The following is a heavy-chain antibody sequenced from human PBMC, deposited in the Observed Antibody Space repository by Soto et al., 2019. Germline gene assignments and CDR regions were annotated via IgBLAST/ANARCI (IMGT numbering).Heavy chain of an antibody. Sequence: EVQLVESGGGLVKPGGSLRLSCAASGFTFSSYSMNWVRQAPGKGLEWVSSISSSSSYIYYADSVKGRFTISRDNAKNSLYPQMNSLRAEDTAVYYCARVRIALVDYYGMDVWGQGTTVTVSS. V-gene: IGHV3-21*01. CDR1: GFTFSSYS. J-gene: IGHJ6*02. CDR3: ARVRIALVDYYGMDV. CDR2: ISSSSSYI. D-gene: IGHD2-15*01.